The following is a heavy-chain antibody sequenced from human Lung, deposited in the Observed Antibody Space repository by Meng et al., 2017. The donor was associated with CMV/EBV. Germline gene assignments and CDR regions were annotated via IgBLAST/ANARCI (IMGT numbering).Heavy chain of an antibody. J-gene: IGHJ4*02. D-gene: IGHD3-3*01. CDR3: AKDGLFFYDFWTGYSYLDF. V-gene: IGHV3-33*06. CDR2: IWPDGNYT. CDR1: GFSFNNYG. Sequence: GESLKISCVASGFSFNNYGMYWVRQAPGKGLEWVAVIWPDGNYTHHADSVKGRFTVSRDNSKHTLYLQMNRLRAEDTAIYYCAKDGLFFYDFWTGYSYLDFWXQGPPVTVSS.